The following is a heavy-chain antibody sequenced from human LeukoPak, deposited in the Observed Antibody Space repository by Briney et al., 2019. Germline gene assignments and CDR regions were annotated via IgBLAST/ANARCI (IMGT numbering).Heavy chain of an antibody. D-gene: IGHD3-10*01. J-gene: IGHJ3*02. V-gene: IGHV4-31*03. CDR3: ARDTGITMVRGAFDI. CDR1: GGSISSGGYY. CDR2: IYYSGST. Sequence: PSETLSLTCTVSGGSISSGGYYWSWIRQPPGKGLEWIGYIYYSGSTYYNPSLKSRVTISVDTSKNQFPLKLSSVTAADTAVYYCARDTGITMVRGAFDIWGPGTMVTVSS.